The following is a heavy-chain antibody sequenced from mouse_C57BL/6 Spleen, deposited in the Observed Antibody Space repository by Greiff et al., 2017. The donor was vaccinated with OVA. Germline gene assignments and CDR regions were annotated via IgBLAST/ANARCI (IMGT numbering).Heavy chain of an antibody. CDR3: ARKANDYLTQYVDV. V-gene: IGHV1-82*01. CDR2: IYPGDGDT. J-gene: IGHJ1*03. CDR1: GYAFSSSW. D-gene: IGHD2-4*01. Sequence: QVQLQQSGPELVKPGASVKISCKASGYAFSSSWMNWVKQRPGKGLEWIGRIYPGDGDTNYNGKFKGKATLTADKSSSTAYMQLSSLTSEDSAVYFCARKANDYLTQYVDVWGTGTTVTVSS.